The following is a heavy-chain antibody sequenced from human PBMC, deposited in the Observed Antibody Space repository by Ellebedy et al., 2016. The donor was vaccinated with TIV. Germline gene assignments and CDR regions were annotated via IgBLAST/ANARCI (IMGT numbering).Heavy chain of an antibody. Sequence: GESLKISCAASGFTFSGFTMNWVRQAPGKGLEWVSSISSSGTYIHNADSVKGRFILSRDNAKNSLYLQMNSLRVEDTAIYYCARPAAAYSSSWYDFDCWGQGTLVTVSS. CDR1: GFTFSGFT. CDR3: ARPAAAYSSSWYDFDC. D-gene: IGHD6-13*01. CDR2: ISSSGTYI. V-gene: IGHV3-21*01. J-gene: IGHJ4*02.